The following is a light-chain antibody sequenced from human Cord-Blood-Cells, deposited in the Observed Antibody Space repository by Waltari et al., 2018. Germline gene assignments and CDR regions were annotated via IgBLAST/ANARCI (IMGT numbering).Light chain of an antibody. V-gene: IGLV1-44*01. CDR1: SSNIGSNT. CDR3: AAWDDSLNGPV. Sequence: QSVLTQPPSASGTPGQRVTISCSGSSSNIGSNTVNWYQQLPGTAPKLLIYSNNQRPSGVPGRFAGSKSGTSASLAISALQSEDGADYYCAAWDDSLNGPVCGGGTKLTVL. CDR2: SNN. J-gene: IGLJ2*01.